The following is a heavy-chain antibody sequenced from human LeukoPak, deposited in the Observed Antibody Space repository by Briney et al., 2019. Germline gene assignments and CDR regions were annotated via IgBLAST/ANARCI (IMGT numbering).Heavy chain of an antibody. D-gene: IGHD6-13*01. J-gene: IGHJ6*03. CDR3: ARSYSSSWYYYYYMDV. Sequence: PGGSLRLSCAASGFTFSSYWMSWVRQAPGKGPEWVANIKQDGSEKYYVDSVKGRFTISRDNAKNSLYLQMNSLRAEDTAVYYCARSYSSSWYYYYYMDVWGKGTTVTVSS. V-gene: IGHV3-7*01. CDR1: GFTFSSYW. CDR2: IKQDGSEK.